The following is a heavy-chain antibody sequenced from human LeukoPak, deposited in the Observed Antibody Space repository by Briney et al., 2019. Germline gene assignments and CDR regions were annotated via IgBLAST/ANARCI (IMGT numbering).Heavy chain of an antibody. J-gene: IGHJ4*02. Sequence: GGSLRLSCAASGFTVSSNYMNWVRQAPGKGLEWVSIIYSGGTTYYADSVKGRFTISRDNSKSTLYLQMNSLRAEDTAVCYCARALSAVGGTWYFDYWGQGTLVTVSS. CDR1: GFTVSSNY. V-gene: IGHV3-53*01. D-gene: IGHD6-19*01. CDR2: IYSGGTT. CDR3: ARALSAVGGTWYFDY.